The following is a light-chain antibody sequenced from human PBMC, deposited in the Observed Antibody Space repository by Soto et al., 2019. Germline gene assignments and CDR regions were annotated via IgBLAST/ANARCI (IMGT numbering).Light chain of an antibody. Sequence: DLQMTQFPSSLSASVGDRVTITCRSSQTIRVYLNWYQHRPGKAPTVLIYGATKLQSGVSPRFSASVSGTEYTLTINNLQPEDSATYFFQRSYNSAWTFGQGTRV. CDR2: GAT. CDR3: QRSYNSAWT. CDR1: QTIRVY. V-gene: IGKV1-39*01. J-gene: IGKJ1*01.